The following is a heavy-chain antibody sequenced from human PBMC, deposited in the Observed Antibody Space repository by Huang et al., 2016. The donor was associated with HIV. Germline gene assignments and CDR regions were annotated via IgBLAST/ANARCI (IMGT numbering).Heavy chain of an antibody. CDR1: GGTFSKYA. D-gene: IGHD4-17*01. CDR2: ISPMFGTP. CDR3: ARGQLGSYGDYDVLY. V-gene: IGHV1-69*13. J-gene: IGHJ4*02. Sequence: QVQLVQSGAEVKTPGSSVKVSCKASGGTFSKYAISWVRQAPGQGLEGMGGISPMFGTPNYARKFQGRVTITADDSTSTTYVEVSSLRSEDTALYYCARGQLGSYGDYDVLYWGQGTLVTVSS.